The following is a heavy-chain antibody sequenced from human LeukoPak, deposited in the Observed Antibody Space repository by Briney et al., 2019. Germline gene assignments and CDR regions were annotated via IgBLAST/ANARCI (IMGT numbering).Heavy chain of an antibody. CDR1: VYTFTSYG. J-gene: IGHJ4*02. V-gene: IGHV1-18*01. D-gene: IGHD2-15*01. CDR3: ARRLYCSGGSCYSGGDY. Sequence: ASVKVSCKASVYTFTSYGISWVRQAPGQGLEWMGWISTYNDNTHYAQKLQGRVTMTTDTSMSTAYMELRSLRSDDTAIYYCARRLYCSGGSCYSGGDYWGQGTLVTVSS. CDR2: ISTYNDNT.